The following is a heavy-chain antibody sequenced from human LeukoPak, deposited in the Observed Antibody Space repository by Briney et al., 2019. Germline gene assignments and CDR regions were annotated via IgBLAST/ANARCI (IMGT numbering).Heavy chain of an antibody. Sequence: GGSLTLSCAASGFTFSSYSMNWVRQAPGKGLEWVSYISSSSSTIYYADSVKGRLTISRDNAKNSLYLQMNSLRAEDTAVYYCAGKRGLLPFNYWGQGTLVTVSS. CDR3: AGKRGLLPFNY. V-gene: IGHV3-48*04. J-gene: IGHJ4*02. CDR2: ISSSSSTI. CDR1: GFTFSSYS. D-gene: IGHD2-15*01.